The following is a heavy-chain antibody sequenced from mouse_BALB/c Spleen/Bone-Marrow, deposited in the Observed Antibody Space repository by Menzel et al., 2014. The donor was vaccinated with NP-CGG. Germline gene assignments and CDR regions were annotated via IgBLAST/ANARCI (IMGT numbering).Heavy chain of an antibody. Sequence: EVQLQQSGAELVKPGASVKLSCTASGFNIKDXYXHWGXERPXXGXXWXXXIDPANGNSIYDPKFQDKATITADTSSNTAYLQLSSLTSEDTAVYYCTRGGNYGWFAYWGQGTLVTVSA. V-gene: IGHV14-3*02. J-gene: IGHJ3*01. CDR2: IDPANGNS. D-gene: IGHD2-1*01. CDR3: TRGGNYGWFAY. CDR1: GFNIKDXY.